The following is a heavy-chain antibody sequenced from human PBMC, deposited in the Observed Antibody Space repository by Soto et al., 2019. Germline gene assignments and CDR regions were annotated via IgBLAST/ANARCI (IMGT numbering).Heavy chain of an antibody. V-gene: IGHV3-7*03. CDR2: IKQDGSEK. CDR1: GFTFSSYW. D-gene: IGHD3-22*01. Sequence: GGSLRLSCAASGFTFSSYWMIWVRQAPGKGLEWVANIKQDGSEKYYVDSVKGRFTISRDNAKNSLYLQMNSLRAEDTAVYYCASDLLYYYDSSGYYSAYCGQGTLVTVSS. CDR3: ASDLLYYYDSSGYYSAY. J-gene: IGHJ4*02.